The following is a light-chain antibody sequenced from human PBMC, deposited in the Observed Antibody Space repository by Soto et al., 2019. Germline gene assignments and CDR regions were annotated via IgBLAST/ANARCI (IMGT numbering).Light chain of an antibody. J-gene: IGKJ4*01. Sequence: EIVMTQSPATLPVSPGERASLSCRASQSVSTNLAWYQQKPAQAPRLLIYGASTRATGIPGRFSGGGSGTEFTLTISSLQSADFAVYYCQQYNAWPLTFGGGTKVDIK. V-gene: IGKV3-15*01. CDR2: GAS. CDR1: QSVSTN. CDR3: QQYNAWPLT.